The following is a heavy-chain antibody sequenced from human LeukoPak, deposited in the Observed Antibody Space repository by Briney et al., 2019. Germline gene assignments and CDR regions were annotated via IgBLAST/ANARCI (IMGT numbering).Heavy chain of an antibody. CDR2: IYHSGST. CDR1: GYTLSSGYH. D-gene: IGHD5-24*01. V-gene: IGHV4-38-2*02. CDR3: ARDGREAPSAFDI. J-gene: IGHJ3*02. Sequence: SETLSLTCTVSGYTLSSGYHWGWIRQPPGEGLEWIGNIYHSGSTYSNPSLKSRVTTSVDTSKNQFSLKLSSVTAADTAVYYCARDGREAPSAFDIWGQGTMVTVSS.